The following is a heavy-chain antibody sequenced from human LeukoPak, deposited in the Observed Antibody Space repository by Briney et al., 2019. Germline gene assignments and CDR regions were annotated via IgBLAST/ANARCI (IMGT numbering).Heavy chain of an antibody. CDR3: ARIPITMVRGVSLGY. D-gene: IGHD3-10*01. J-gene: IGHJ4*02. CDR1: GYTFTDYY. CDR2: ISAYNGNT. Sequence: ASVKVSCKASGYTFTDYYIHWVRQAPGQGLEWMGWISAYNGNTNYARKLQGRVTMTTDTSTSTAYMELRSLRSDDTAVYYCARIPITMVRGVSLGYWGQGTLVTVSS. V-gene: IGHV1-18*04.